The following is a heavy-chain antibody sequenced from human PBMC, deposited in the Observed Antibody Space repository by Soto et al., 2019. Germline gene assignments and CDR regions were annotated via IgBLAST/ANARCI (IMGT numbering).Heavy chain of an antibody. Sequence: PSETLSLSCTVSGGSISSYYWSWIRQPAGKGLEWIGRIYTSGSTNYNPSLKSRVTMSVDTSKNQFSLKLSSVTAADTAVYYCARDSPVDYYASSALAAFDIWRQGTMVTV. V-gene: IGHV4-4*07. CDR1: GGSISSYY. D-gene: IGHD3-22*01. CDR3: ARDSPVDYYASSALAAFDI. J-gene: IGHJ3*02. CDR2: IYTSGST.